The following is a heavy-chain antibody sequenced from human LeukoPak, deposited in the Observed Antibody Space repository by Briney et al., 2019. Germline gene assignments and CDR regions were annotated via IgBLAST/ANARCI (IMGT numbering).Heavy chain of an antibody. D-gene: IGHD3-10*01. Sequence: SETLSLTCTVSGGSISGTFYHRSWIRQPPGKGLEWIGYISSSGSTYYNPSLESRVTVSLDTSKNQFSLTLSSVTAADTAVYYCARGRGGSDYYYMDVWGKGTTVTVSS. V-gene: IGHV4-31*03. CDR2: ISSSGST. CDR1: GGSISGTFYH. J-gene: IGHJ6*03. CDR3: ARGRGGSDYYYMDV.